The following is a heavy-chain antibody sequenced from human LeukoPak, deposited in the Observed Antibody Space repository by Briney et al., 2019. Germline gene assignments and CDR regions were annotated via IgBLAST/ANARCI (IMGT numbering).Heavy chain of an antibody. CDR3: ARVSRGKWELLGAHDY. D-gene: IGHD1-26*01. V-gene: IGHV3-21*01. Sequence: PGGSLRLSCAASGFTFSSYWMHWVRQAPGKGLEWVSSISRSSSYIYYADSVKGRFTISRDNAKNSLDLQMNSLRAEDTAVYFCARVSRGKWELLGAHDYWGQGTLVTVSS. CDR2: ISRSSSYI. CDR1: GFTFSSYW. J-gene: IGHJ4*02.